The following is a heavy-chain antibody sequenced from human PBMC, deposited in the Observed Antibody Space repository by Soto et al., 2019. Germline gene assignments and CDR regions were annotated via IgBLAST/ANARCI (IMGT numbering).Heavy chain of an antibody. Sequence: KPSETLSLTCAVYGGSFSGYYWSWIRQPPGKGLEWIGEINHSGSTNYNPSLKSRVTISVDTSKNQFSLKLSSVTAADTAVYYCARASSKYSNYVKGMDVWGQGTTVTVSS. CDR2: INHSGST. CDR3: ARASSKYSNYVKGMDV. J-gene: IGHJ6*02. D-gene: IGHD4-4*01. V-gene: IGHV4-34*01. CDR1: GGSFSGYY.